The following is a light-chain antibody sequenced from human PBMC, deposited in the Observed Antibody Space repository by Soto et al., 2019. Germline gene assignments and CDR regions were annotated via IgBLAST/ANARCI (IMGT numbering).Light chain of an antibody. CDR3: TSYTGSSTHVV. CDR2: DVI. CDR1: TSDVGGYNY. J-gene: IGLJ2*01. Sequence: QSALTQPASVSGSPGQSIAISCTGTTSDVGGYNYVSWYQQHPGKAPKLMIYDVINRPSGVSNRFSGSKSGNTASLTISGLQADDEADYYCTSYTGSSTHVVFGGGTMLTVL. V-gene: IGLV2-14*03.